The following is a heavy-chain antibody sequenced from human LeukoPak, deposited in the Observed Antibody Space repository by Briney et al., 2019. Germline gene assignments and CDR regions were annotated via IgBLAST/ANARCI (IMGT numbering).Heavy chain of an antibody. V-gene: IGHV3-23*01. J-gene: IGHJ4*02. D-gene: IGHD2-15*01. CDR3: AKGSAVVRPYYFDY. CDR1: GFTFSSSA. CDR2: ISGGGSST. Sequence: GGSLRLSCAASGFTFSSSAMSWVRQAPGKGLEWVSAISGGGSSTYDADSVKGRFTISRDNSKNTLYLQMNSLRAEDTAIYYCAKGSAVVRPYYFDYWGQGTLVTVSS.